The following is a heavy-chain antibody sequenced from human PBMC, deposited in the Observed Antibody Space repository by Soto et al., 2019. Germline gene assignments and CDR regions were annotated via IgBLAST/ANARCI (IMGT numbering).Heavy chain of an antibody. V-gene: IGHV4-34*01. CDR1: GGSFSGYY. CDR3: ATTNCNQNWFDP. Sequence: SETLSLTCAVFGGSFSGYYWSGIRQPPGKGLEWIGDINHRGSTDYNPSLKNRVTISVDTPNNQSSLTLSSVTASDTAVYYCATTNCNQNWFDPWGQATLVTVSS. D-gene: IGHD1-1*01. J-gene: IGHJ5*02. CDR2: INHRGST.